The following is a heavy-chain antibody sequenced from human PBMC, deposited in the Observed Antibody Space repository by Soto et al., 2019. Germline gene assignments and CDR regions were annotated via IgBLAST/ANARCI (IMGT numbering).Heavy chain of an antibody. J-gene: IGHJ4*02. D-gene: IGHD2-15*01. Sequence: PSETLSLTCTVSGGSISSGGYYWSWIRQHPGKGLEWIGYIYYSGSAYYNPSLKSRVTISVDTSKNQFSLKLSSVTAADTAVYHCARDSKVAGTFDYCGQGTLV. CDR1: GGSISSGGYY. V-gene: IGHV4-31*03. CDR2: IYYSGSA. CDR3: ARDSKVAGTFDY.